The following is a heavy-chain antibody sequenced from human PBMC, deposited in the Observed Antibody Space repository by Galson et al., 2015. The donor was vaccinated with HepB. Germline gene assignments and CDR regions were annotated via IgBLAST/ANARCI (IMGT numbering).Heavy chain of an antibody. D-gene: IGHD6-13*01. CDR2: TYYRSKWYN. Sequence: CAISGDSVSSNSAAWNRIRQSPSRGLEWLGRTYYRSKWYNDYAVSVKSRITINPDTSKNQFSLQLNSVTPEDTAVYYCARDPSIAAAGWYYYYGMDVWGQGTTVTVSS. J-gene: IGHJ6*02. V-gene: IGHV6-1*01. CDR3: ARDPSIAAAGWYYYYGMDV. CDR1: GDSVSSNSAA.